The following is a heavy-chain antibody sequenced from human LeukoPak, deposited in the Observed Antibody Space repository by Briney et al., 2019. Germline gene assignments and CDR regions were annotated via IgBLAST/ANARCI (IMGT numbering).Heavy chain of an antibody. D-gene: IGHD3-10*01. CDR3: ARDAYYGSGSSEY. V-gene: IGHV3-33*01. CDR2: IWYDGSNK. Sequence: GGSLRLSCAASGFTFSSYGMHWVRQAPGKGLEWVAVIWYDGSNKYYADSVKGRFTISRDNSKNTLYLQMNSLRAEDTAVYYCARDAYYGSGSSEYWGQGTLVTVSS. CDR1: GFTFSSYG. J-gene: IGHJ4*02.